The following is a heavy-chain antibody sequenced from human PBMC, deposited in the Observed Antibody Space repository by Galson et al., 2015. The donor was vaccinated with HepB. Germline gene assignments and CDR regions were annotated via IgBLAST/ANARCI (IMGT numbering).Heavy chain of an antibody. J-gene: IGHJ4*02. V-gene: IGHV1-3*01. Sequence: SVKVSCKASGYTFTSYAMHWVRQAPGQSLEWMGWINAGNGNTKYSQKFQGRVTITRDTSASTAYKELSSLRSEDTAVYYCARVGARGYFDYWGQGTLVTVSS. CDR2: INAGNGNT. CDR1: GYTFTSYA. D-gene: IGHD3-16*01. CDR3: ARVGARGYFDY.